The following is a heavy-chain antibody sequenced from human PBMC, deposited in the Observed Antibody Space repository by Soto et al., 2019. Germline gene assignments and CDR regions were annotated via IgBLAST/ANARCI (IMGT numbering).Heavy chain of an antibody. V-gene: IGHV1-2*02. D-gene: IGHD5-12*01. Sequence: ASVKVPCKASGYTFTVHYIHWVRQAPEQGPEWMGEIGPESGATRYAQKFQGRVTMTMDMSITTVYMELSNLSPDDTAVYYCGRRRSGRKVVVDWAQRTQLTVSS. CDR3: GRRRSGRKVVVD. CDR2: IGPESGAT. J-gene: IGHJ4*02. CDR1: GYTFTVHY.